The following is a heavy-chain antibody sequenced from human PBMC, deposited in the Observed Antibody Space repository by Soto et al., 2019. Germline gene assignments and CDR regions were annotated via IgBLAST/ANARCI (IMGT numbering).Heavy chain of an antibody. D-gene: IGHD2-8*02. J-gene: IGHJ6*03. Sequence: QVTLQESGPVLVKPTETLTLTCSVSGFSLTNPRMGVSWIRQSPGKALEWLVYFFSNDERSYITSLKNRLTVSQDASKSQMVLTMTNMEPVDTATYYCARIVAVSAHYYYYYMDVWGEGTTVTVSS. CDR1: GFSLTNPRMG. CDR2: FFSNDER. V-gene: IGHV2-26*01. CDR3: ARIVAVSAHYYYYYMDV.